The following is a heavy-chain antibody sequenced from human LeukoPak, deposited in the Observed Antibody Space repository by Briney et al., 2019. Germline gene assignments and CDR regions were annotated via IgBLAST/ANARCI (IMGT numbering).Heavy chain of an antibody. J-gene: IGHJ4*02. CDR2: INHSVGT. CDR1: SGSFSGYY. CDR3: ARDSALAQAVMFDY. Sequence: SETLSLTCSVYSGSFSGYYWSWIRQPPGKGLEWIGEINHSVGTYYNPSLKSRITISVDTSKNQFSLKLSSVTAADTAVYYCARDSALAQAVMFDYWGQGTLVTVSS. D-gene: IGHD6-19*01. V-gene: IGHV4-34*01.